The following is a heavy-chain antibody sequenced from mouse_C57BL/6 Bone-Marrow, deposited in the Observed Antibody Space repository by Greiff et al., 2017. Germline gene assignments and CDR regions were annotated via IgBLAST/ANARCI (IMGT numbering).Heavy chain of an antibody. Sequence: VQLQQSGPELVKPGASVKIPCKASGYTFTDYNMDWVKQSHGKSLEWIGDINPNNGGPIYNQKFKGKATLTVDKSSSTAYMVLRSLTSEDTAVYYCARNRDSSGYYAMDYWGQGTSVTVSS. J-gene: IGHJ4*01. CDR2: INPNNGGP. V-gene: IGHV1-18*01. CDR3: ARNRDSSGYYAMDY. CDR1: GYTFTDYN. D-gene: IGHD3-2*02.